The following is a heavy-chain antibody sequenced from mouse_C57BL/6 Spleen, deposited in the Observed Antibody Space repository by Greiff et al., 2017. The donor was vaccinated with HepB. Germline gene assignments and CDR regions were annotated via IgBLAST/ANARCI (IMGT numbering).Heavy chain of an antibody. CDR3: ARSDYYGSSPFDY. V-gene: IGHV5-12*01. J-gene: IGHJ2*01. CDR2: ISNGGGST. CDR1: GFTFSDYY. Sequence: EVQGVESGGGLVQPGGSLKLSCAASGFTFSDYYMYWVRQTPEKRLEWVAYISNGGGSTYYPDTVKGRFTISRDNAKNTLYLQMSRLKSEDTAMYYCARSDYYGSSPFDYWGQGTTLTVSS. D-gene: IGHD1-1*01.